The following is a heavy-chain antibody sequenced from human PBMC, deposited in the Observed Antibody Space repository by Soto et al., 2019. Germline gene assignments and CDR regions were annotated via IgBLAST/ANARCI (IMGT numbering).Heavy chain of an antibody. J-gene: IGHJ5*02. Sequence: EVQLVESGGGLVKPGGSLRLSCAASGFTFSNYNMNWVRQAPGKGLEWVSSITSGGTYIYYADSLKGRFIISRDNAKNSLYLQMNSLRAEDTAVYYCAREPLTTSNWFDPWGQGTLVTVSS. CDR1: GFTFSNYN. CDR2: ITSGGTYI. V-gene: IGHV3-21*01. D-gene: IGHD4-4*01. CDR3: AREPLTTSNWFDP.